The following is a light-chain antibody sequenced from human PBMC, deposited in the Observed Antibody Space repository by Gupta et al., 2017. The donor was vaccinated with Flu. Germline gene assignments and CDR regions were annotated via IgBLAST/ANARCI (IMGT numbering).Light chain of an antibody. V-gene: IGLV2-14*01. J-gene: IGLJ3*02. Sequence: QSALTQPASVSGSPGQSITLPCTATSSDVGNYKYVSWYQQHPGKAPKLMIYEVSNRPSGVSNRFSGSKSDNTASLTISGLQAEDEGEYYCSSYTDSSTVVVGGGTKLTVL. CDR2: EVS. CDR3: SSYTDSSTVV. CDR1: SSDVGNYKY.